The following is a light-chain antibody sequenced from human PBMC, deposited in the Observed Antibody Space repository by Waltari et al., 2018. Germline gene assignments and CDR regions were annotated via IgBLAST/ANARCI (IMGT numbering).Light chain of an antibody. Sequence: IQLTQSPSSLSASVGDRVTITCRASQGISSYLAWYQQKPGKAPKLLIYATSTLQSGVPSRFSGSGSGTDCTLTTSSLQPEDFATYYCQQLNSYPPVTVGPGTKVDIK. CDR3: QQLNSYPPVT. V-gene: IGKV1-9*01. CDR2: ATS. J-gene: IGKJ3*01. CDR1: QGISSY.